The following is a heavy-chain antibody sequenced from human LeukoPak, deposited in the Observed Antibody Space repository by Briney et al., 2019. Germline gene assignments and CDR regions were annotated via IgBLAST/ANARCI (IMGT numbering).Heavy chain of an antibody. CDR1: GFTFSDYY. D-gene: IGHD4/OR15-4a*01. CDR3: AVFYYSAFFDY. CDR2: ISGTNSYT. J-gene: IGHJ4*02. V-gene: IGHV3-11*03. Sequence: GGSLRLSCAASGFTFSDYYMSWIRQAPGKGLEWVSYISGTNSYTNYADSVKGRFAISRDNAKKPLYLQMNSLRAEDTAVYYCAVFYYSAFFDYWGQGTLVTVSS.